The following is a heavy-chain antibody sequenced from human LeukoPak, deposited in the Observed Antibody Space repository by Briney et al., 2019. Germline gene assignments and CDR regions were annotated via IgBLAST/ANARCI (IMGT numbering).Heavy chain of an antibody. CDR2: IKQDGSEK. V-gene: IGHV3-7*01. J-gene: IGHJ4*02. Sequence: GGSLRLSCAASGFTFSSYWMSRVRQAPGKGLEWVANIKQDGSEKYYVDSVKGRFTISRDNSKNTLYLQMNSLRVEDTAVYYCARGDGYMIRDWGQGTLVTVSS. D-gene: IGHD5-24*01. CDR3: ARGDGYMIRD. CDR1: GFTFSSYW.